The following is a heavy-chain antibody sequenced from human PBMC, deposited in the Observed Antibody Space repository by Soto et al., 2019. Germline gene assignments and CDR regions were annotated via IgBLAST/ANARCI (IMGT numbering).Heavy chain of an antibody. D-gene: IGHD3-10*01. V-gene: IGHV3-23*01. J-gene: IGHJ6*02. CDR2: ISGSGVST. Sequence: GGSLRLSCAASGFTFSSYALGWVRQAPGRGLECVSAISGSGVSTFYADSVKGRFTISRDTSKNTLYLQMNTLTAEDTAVYYCAKDHRIWGRLVEYMDVWGQGTTVAVSS. CDR1: GFTFSSYA. CDR3: AKDHRIWGRLVEYMDV.